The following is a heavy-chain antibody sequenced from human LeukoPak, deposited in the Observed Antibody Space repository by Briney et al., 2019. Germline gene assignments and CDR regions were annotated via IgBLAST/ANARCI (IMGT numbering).Heavy chain of an antibody. D-gene: IGHD3-9*01. CDR2: ISAYNGNT. CDR1: GYTFTSYG. V-gene: IGHV1-18*01. J-gene: IGHJ3*02. CDR3: ARGSRFPPLTVADI. Sequence: GASVKVSRKASGYTFTSYGISWVRQAPGQGLERMGWISAYNGNTNYAQKLQGRVTMTTDTSTSTAYMELRSLRSDDTAVYYCARGSRFPPLTVADIWGQGTMVTVSS.